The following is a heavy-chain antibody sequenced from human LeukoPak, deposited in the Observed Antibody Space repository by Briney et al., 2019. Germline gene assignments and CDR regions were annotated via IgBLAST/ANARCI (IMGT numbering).Heavy chain of an antibody. Sequence: ASVKVSCKASGYTFTSYGISWVRQAPGQGLEWMGWISAYNGNTNYAQKLQGRVTMTTDTSTSTAYMELRSLRSDDTAVYYCARGAGASTQNMVRGVYYYYYYMDVWGKGTTVTVSS. CDR3: ARGAGASTQNMVRGVYYYYYYMDV. D-gene: IGHD3-10*01. V-gene: IGHV1-18*01. J-gene: IGHJ6*03. CDR1: GYTFTSYG. CDR2: ISAYNGNT.